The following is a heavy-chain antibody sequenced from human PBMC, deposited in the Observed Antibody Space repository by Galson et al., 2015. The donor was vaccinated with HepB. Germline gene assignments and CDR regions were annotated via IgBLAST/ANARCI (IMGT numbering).Heavy chain of an antibody. V-gene: IGHV3-48*03. J-gene: IGHJ4*02. CDR1: GFTFSSYT. D-gene: IGHD2-2*01. CDR2: ISHSGSTI. CDR3: AREPVVPPTIDFDY. Sequence: SLRLSCAASGFTFSSYTMNWVRQAPGKGLEWLSYISHSGSTIYYADSVKGRFTVSRDNAKNLVYLEMSSLRVEDTAVYYCAREPVVPPTIDFDYWGQGTLVTVST.